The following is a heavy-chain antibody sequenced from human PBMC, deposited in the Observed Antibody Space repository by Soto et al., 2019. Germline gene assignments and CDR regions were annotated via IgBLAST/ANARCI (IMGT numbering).Heavy chain of an antibody. J-gene: IGHJ4*02. CDR1: GFTFRIHG. D-gene: IGHD2-8*01. CDR3: VAWVSAHFDF. V-gene: IGHV3-23*01. CDR2: INSNAVTT. Sequence: XVSLRLSCAASGFTFRIHGMSWVRQAPGKGPEWISTINSNAVTTHYADSVKGRFTISRDNSRNTLDLHMGSLRAEDTATYYCVAWVSAHFDFWGQGTLVTVSS.